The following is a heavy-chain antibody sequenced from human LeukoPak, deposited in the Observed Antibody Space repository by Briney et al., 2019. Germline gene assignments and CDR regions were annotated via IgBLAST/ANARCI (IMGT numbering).Heavy chain of an antibody. Sequence: PSQTLSLTCAVSGGSISSGGYSWSWIRQPPGKGLEWIGYIYHSGSTYYNPSLKSRVTISVDRSKNQFSLKLSSVTAADTAVYYCARGEIIAAAPQSVGAFDIWGQGTMVTVSS. CDR3: ARGEIIAAAPQSVGAFDI. CDR2: IYHSGST. J-gene: IGHJ3*02. D-gene: IGHD6-13*01. CDR1: GGSISSGGYS. V-gene: IGHV4-30-2*01.